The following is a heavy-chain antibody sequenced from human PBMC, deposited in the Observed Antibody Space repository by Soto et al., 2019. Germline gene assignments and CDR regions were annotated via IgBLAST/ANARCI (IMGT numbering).Heavy chain of an antibody. J-gene: IGHJ4*02. V-gene: IGHV3-33*01. D-gene: IGHD2-2*03. Sequence: GGSLRLSCAASGFTFSSYGMHWVRQAPGKGLEWVAVIWYDGSNKYYADSVKGRFTISRDNSKNTLYLQMNSLRVEDTAVYYCARDGWCTSSTCSAGEDYWGQGTLVTVSS. CDR3: ARDGWCTSSTCSAGEDY. CDR1: GFTFSSYG. CDR2: IWYDGSNK.